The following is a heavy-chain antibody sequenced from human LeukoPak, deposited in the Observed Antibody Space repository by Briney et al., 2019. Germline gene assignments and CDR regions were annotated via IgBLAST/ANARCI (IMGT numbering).Heavy chain of an antibody. CDR3: ARWGVAGVAVADTSGAFDI. CDR2: INPSGGST. Sequence: GASVKVSCKASGYTFTSYYMHWVRQAPGQGLEWMGIINPSGGSTSYAQKFQGRVTMTRDTSTSTVYMELSSLRSEDTAVYYCARWGVAGVAVADTSGAFDIWGQGTMVTVSS. J-gene: IGHJ3*02. V-gene: IGHV1-46*01. D-gene: IGHD6-19*01. CDR1: GYTFTSYY.